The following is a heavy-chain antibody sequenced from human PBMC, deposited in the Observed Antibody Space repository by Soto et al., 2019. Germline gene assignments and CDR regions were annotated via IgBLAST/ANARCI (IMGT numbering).Heavy chain of an antibody. D-gene: IGHD4-17*01. J-gene: IGHJ4*02. CDR1: GFSFGSCA. CDR3: AKEGTGYGDRRGYFDY. CDR2: ITGSAGVT. Sequence: PGGSLRLSCATSGFSFGSCAMSWVRQAPGKGLERVSSITGSAGVTYSADSVKGRFTISRDISKNTRYLQMNSLRAEDTAVYYCAKEGTGYGDRRGYFDYWGQGTLVTVSS. V-gene: IGHV3-23*01.